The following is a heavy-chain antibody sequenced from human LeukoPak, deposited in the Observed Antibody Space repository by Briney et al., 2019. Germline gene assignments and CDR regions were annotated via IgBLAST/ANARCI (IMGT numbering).Heavy chain of an antibody. J-gene: IGHJ4*02. CDR3: ARGGTVLRPNSPYDY. CDR2: ISGSGGST. V-gene: IGHV3-23*01. CDR1: GFTFSSYG. D-gene: IGHD4-17*01. Sequence: GGSLRLSCAASGFTFSSYGMSWVRQAPGKGLEWVSAISGSGGSTYYADSVKGRFTISRDNSKNTLYLQMNSLRAEDTAVYYCARGGTVLRPNSPYDYWGQGTLVTVSS.